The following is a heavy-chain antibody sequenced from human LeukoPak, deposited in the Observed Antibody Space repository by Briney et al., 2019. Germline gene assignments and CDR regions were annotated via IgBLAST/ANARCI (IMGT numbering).Heavy chain of an antibody. V-gene: IGHV3-23*01. J-gene: IGHJ4*02. CDR3: AKVGYDSSGYYPFDY. D-gene: IGHD3-22*01. CDR1: GFTFSSYA. CDR2: ISGSGGST. Sequence: GGSLRLSCAASGFTFSSYAMSWVRQAPGKGLEWVSAISGSGGSTYYADSVKGRFTISRDNSKNTLYLQMYSLRAEDTAVYYCAKVGYDSSGYYPFDYWGQGTLVTVSS.